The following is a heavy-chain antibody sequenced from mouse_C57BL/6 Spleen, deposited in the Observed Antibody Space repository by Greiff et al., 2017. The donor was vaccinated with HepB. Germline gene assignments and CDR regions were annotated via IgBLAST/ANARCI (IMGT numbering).Heavy chain of an antibody. Sequence: EVQLQQSGPELVKPGASVKISCKASGYSFTGYYMNWVKQSPEKSLEWIGEINPSNGGTTYNQKFKAKATLTVDKSSSTAYMQLKSLTSEDSAVYYCARSDYYGSSSIAMDYWGQGTSVTVSS. J-gene: IGHJ4*01. CDR3: ARSDYYGSSSIAMDY. CDR2: INPSNGGT. V-gene: IGHV1-42*01. D-gene: IGHD1-1*01. CDR1: GYSFTGYY.